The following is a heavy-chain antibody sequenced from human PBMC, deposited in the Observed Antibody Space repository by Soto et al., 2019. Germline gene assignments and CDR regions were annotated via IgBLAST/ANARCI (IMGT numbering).Heavy chain of an antibody. Sequence: EVQLLESGGDLVHPGGSLRLSCAASGFTFSSYAMSWVRQAPGKALQWVSGMSASGGSTYYVDSVKGRFTISRDNSKNSLYLQMNSLRAEDTAVYYCALIGQQMIGTKLRDCWGQGTLVAVSS. CDR2: MSASGGST. CDR3: ALIGQQMIGTKLRDC. D-gene: IGHD3-22*01. CDR1: GFTFSSYA. J-gene: IGHJ4*02. V-gene: IGHV3-23*01.